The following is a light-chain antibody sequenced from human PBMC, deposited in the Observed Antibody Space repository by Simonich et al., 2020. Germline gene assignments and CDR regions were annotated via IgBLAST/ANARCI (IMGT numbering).Light chain of an antibody. Sequence: QSALTQPASVSGSPGQSITISCTGTSSDVGSYNLVSWYQQHPGKAPKLMIYEGSKRPSGVSNSLSGSKSGNTASLTISGLQAEDEADYYCCSYAGSSTFNWVFGGGTKLTVL. J-gene: IGLJ3*02. V-gene: IGLV2-23*03. CDR1: SSDVGSYNL. CDR2: EGS. CDR3: CSYAGSSTFNWV.